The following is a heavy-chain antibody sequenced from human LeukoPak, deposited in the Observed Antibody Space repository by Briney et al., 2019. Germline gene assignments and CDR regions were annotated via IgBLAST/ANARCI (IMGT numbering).Heavy chain of an antibody. CDR2: IYSGGST. V-gene: IGHV3-66*01. Sequence: GGSLRLSCAASGFTVSSNYMSWVRQAPGKGLAWVSAIYSGGSTYYADSVKGRFTISRDNSKNTLYLQMNSLRAEDTAVYYCARDLNSGSYYYMDVWGKGTTVTVFS. CDR3: ARDLNSGSYYYMDV. D-gene: IGHD1-26*01. J-gene: IGHJ6*03. CDR1: GFTVSSNY.